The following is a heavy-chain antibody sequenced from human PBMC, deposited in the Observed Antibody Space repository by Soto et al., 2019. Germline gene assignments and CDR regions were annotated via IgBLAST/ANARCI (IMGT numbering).Heavy chain of an antibody. Sequence: ASVKVSCKASGYTFSSNGVHWVRQAPGQRLEWMGWINAGDGDTKYSRKFQGRVTITRDTSASTAYLELSSLRSEEKAVYYCVRDAAVPDNINFDLWGQGTLVTVSS. CDR3: VRDAAVPDNINFDL. V-gene: IGHV1-3*01. CDR2: INAGDGDT. J-gene: IGHJ4*02. D-gene: IGHD6-19*01. CDR1: GYTFSSNG.